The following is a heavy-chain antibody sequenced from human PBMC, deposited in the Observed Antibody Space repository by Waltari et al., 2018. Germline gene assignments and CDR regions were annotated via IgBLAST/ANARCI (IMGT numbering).Heavy chain of an antibody. CDR3: VGHRFGSGSYFDY. D-gene: IGHD3-10*01. CDR1: GFMVSSNY. CDR2: IYSGGSS. V-gene: IGHV3-53*01. Sequence: EVQVVESGGGLIQPGGSLRVSCAVSGFMVSSNYMSWVRQAPGKGLEWVSVIYSGGSSYYVDSVKGRFTISRDNSKNTIYLEMNSLRGEDTAVYFCVGHRFGSGSYFDYWGQGTPVTVSS. J-gene: IGHJ4*02.